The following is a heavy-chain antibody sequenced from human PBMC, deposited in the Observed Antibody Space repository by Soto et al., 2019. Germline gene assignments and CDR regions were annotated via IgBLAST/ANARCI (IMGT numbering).Heavy chain of an antibody. V-gene: IGHV5-10-1*01. CDR3: ARLLTHYSSSRYGFDY. CDR1: GNRFTSYW. D-gene: IGHD6-13*01. Sequence: GESLKITCKGSGNRFTSYWISLVRHLPGKGLEWMGRIDPSDSYTNYSPSFQGHVTISADKSISTAYLQWSSLKASDTAMYYCARLLTHYSSSRYGFDYWGQGTLVTVS. J-gene: IGHJ4*02. CDR2: IDPSDSYT.